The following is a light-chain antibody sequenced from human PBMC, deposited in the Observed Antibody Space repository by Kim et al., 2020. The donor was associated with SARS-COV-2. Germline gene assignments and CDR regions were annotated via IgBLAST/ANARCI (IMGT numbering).Light chain of an antibody. V-gene: IGLV3-19*01. CDR1: SLRSYY. CDR2: GKN. Sequence: SSELTQDPAVSVALGQTVRITCQGDSLRSYYASWYQQKPGQAPVLVMYGKNNRSSGIPDRFSGSSSGNTASLTITGAQAEDEADYYCNSRDSSGNMVFGGGTQLTVL. CDR3: NSRDSSGNMV. J-gene: IGLJ2*01.